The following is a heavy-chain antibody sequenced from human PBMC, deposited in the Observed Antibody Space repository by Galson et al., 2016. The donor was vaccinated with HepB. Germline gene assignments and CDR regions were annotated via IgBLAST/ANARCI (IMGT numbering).Heavy chain of an antibody. Sequence: SETLSLTCDVYGGSFSDYFWSWIRQPPGEGLEWIGEINHSGTTSYNPSLKSRLTISVDASKNQVSLKLSSVTAADTAIYYCARVNVKILTGYYVAYTYYGMDVWGQGTTVTVSS. J-gene: IGHJ6*02. D-gene: IGHD3-9*01. CDR2: INHSGTT. V-gene: IGHV4-34*01. CDR1: GGSFSDYF. CDR3: ARVNVKILTGYYVAYTYYGMDV.